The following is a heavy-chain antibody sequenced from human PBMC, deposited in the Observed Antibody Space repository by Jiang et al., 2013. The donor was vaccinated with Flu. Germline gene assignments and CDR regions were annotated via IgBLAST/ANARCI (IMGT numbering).Heavy chain of an antibody. V-gene: IGHV4-34*01. CDR3: ARERVVVVPAALYYYYYYGMDV. CDR2: INHSGST. Sequence: LLKPSETLSLTCAVYGGSFSGYYWSWIRQPPGKGLEWIGEINHSGSTNYNPSLKSRVTISVDTSKNQFSLKLSSVTAADTAVYYCARERVVVVPAALYYYYYYGMDVWGQGTTVTVSS. CDR1: GGSFSGYY. J-gene: IGHJ6*02. D-gene: IGHD2-2*01.